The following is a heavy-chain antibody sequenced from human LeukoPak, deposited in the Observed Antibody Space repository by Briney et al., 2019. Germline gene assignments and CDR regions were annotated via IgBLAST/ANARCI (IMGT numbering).Heavy chain of an antibody. J-gene: IGHJ3*02. V-gene: IGHV3-48*04. Sequence: PGGSLRLSCAASGFTFSIYWMSWVRQAPGKGLEWVSYIGSSGTSIYYADSVKGRFTISRNNAKNSLYLQMNSLRAEDTAVYYCARLAPALRVFDIWGQGTLVTVS. CDR1: GFTFSIYW. CDR3: ARLAPALRVFDI. CDR2: IGSSGTSI. D-gene: IGHD2-2*01.